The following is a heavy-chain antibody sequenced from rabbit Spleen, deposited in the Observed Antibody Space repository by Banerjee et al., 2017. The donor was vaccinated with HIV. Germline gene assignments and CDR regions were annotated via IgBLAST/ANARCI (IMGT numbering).Heavy chain of an antibody. V-gene: IGHV1S40*01. CDR1: GFTLSSYW. D-gene: IGHD1-1*01. J-gene: IGHJ4*01. CDR2: IYVGSGST. Sequence: QSLEESGGDLVKPGASLTLTCTASGFTLSSYWMCWVRQAPGKGLEWIACIYVGSGSTYYASWAKGRFTISKTSSTTVTLQMTSLTAADTATYFCARGFPYASNNGAPNLWGPGTLVTVS. CDR3: ARGFPYASNNGAPNL.